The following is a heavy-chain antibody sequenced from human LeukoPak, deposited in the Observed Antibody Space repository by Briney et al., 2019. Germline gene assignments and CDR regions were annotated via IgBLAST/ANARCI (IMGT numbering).Heavy chain of an antibody. CDR3: ARGVTVTGCWFDY. V-gene: IGHV6-1*01. CDR2: TYFRSKWYN. CDR1: GDSVFSNTAA. Sequence: PSQTLSLTCSISGDSVFSNTAAWNWIRQSPSRGLEWLGRTYFRSKWYNDYPVSVKGRITINPDRSNNQFSLQLDSVTPEDTAIYYCARGVTVTGCWFDYWGQGTLVTVSS. J-gene: IGHJ4*02. D-gene: IGHD3-9*01.